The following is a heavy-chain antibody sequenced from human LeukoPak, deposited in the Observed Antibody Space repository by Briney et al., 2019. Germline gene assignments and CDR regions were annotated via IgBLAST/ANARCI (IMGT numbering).Heavy chain of an antibody. J-gene: IGHJ4*02. D-gene: IGHD3-10*01. V-gene: IGHV3-21*01. CDR2: ISSSSSYI. CDR3: VRGSYGSGSSFDY. Sequence: GGSLRLACAASGFTFSSYSMNWVRQAPGKGLEWVSSISSSSSYIYYADSVKGRFTISRDNAKNSLYLQMNSLRAEDTAVYYCVRGSYGSGSSFDYWGQGTLVTVSS. CDR1: GFTFSSYS.